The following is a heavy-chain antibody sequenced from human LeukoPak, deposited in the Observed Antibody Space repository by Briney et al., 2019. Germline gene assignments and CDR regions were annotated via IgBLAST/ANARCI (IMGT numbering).Heavy chain of an antibody. V-gene: IGHV3-21*01. CDR2: ISSSSSYI. J-gene: IGHJ4*02. CDR3: ARDLDTAMVDY. CDR1: GFTFSSYS. Sequence: PGRSLRLSCAASGFTFSSYSMNWVRQAPGKGLEWVSSISSSSSYIYYADSVKGRFTISRDNAKNSLYLQMNSLRAEDTAVYYCARDLDTAMVDYWGQGTLVTVSS. D-gene: IGHD5-18*01.